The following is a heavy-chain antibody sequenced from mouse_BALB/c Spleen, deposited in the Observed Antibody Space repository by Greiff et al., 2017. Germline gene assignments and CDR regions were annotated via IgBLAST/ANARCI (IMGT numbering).Heavy chain of an antibody. J-gene: IGHJ3*01. CDR1: GFSLTSYG. D-gene: IGHD4-1*01. Sequence: VQGVESGPSLVQPSQSLSITCTVSGFSLTSYGVHWVRQSPGKGLEWLGVIWRGGSTDYNAAFMSRLSITKDNSKSQVFFKMNSLQADDTAIYYCARSNWDGRGFAYWGQGTLVTVSA. CDR3: ARSNWDGRGFAY. CDR2: IWRGGST. V-gene: IGHV2-5-1*01.